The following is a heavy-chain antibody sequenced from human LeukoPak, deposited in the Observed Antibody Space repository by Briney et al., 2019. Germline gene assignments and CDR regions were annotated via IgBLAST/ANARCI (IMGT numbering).Heavy chain of an antibody. Sequence: SETLSLTCAVYGGSFSGYCWSWIRQPPGKGLEWIGEINHSGSTNYNPSLKSRVTISVDTSKNQFSLKLSSVTAADTAVYYCARLNGSPRRGPFDYWGQGTLVTVSS. CDR3: ARLNGSPRRGPFDY. CDR2: INHSGST. D-gene: IGHD1-26*01. J-gene: IGHJ4*02. CDR1: GGSFSGYC. V-gene: IGHV4-34*01.